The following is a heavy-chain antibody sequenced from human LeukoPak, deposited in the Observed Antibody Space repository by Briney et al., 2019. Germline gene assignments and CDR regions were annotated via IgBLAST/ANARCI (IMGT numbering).Heavy chain of an antibody. D-gene: IGHD6-13*01. Sequence: SETLSLTCTVSGGSISSSSYYWGWIRQPPGKGLEWIGSIYYSGSTYYNPSLKSRVTISVDTSKNQFSLKLSSVTAADTAVYYCARQGDLRLQLAYFDYWGQGTLVTVSS. CDR1: GGSISSSSYY. CDR3: ARQGDLRLQLAYFDY. V-gene: IGHV4-39*01. J-gene: IGHJ4*02. CDR2: IYYSGST.